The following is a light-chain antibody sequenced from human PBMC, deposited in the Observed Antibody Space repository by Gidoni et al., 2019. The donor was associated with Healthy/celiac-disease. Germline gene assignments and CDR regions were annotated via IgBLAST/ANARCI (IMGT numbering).Light chain of an antibody. J-gene: IGKJ1*01. CDR2: LGS. V-gene: IGKV2-28*01. CDR3: MQALQTPPT. Sequence: DIVMTQSSLSLPVTPGEPASISCRSSQSLLHSNGYNSLDWYLQEPGQSPQPLIYLGSNRDSGVPERFSGSGSGTDFTLKISRVEAEDVGVYYCMQALQTPPTFGQGTKVEIK. CDR1: QSLLHSNGYNS.